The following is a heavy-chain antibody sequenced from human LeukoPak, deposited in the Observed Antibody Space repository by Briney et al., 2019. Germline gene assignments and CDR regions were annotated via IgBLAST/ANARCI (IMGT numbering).Heavy chain of an antibody. CDR2: IYNSGST. Sequence: SETLSLTCTVSGGSISSSYWSWIRQPPGKALEWIGFIYNSGSTNYNPSLKSRVAISVDTSQNQFSLKLSSVTAADTAVYYCAISPNRYFFDYWGQGTLVTVSS. CDR3: AISPNRYFFDY. V-gene: IGHV4-4*08. CDR1: GGSISSSY. D-gene: IGHD3-16*02. J-gene: IGHJ4*02.